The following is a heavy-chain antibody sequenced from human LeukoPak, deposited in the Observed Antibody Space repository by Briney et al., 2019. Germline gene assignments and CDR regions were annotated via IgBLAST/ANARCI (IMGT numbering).Heavy chain of an antibody. J-gene: IGHJ4*02. D-gene: IGHD1-26*01. V-gene: IGHV3-48*01. Sequence: GGSLGLSCAASGFTFSSYCMNWVRQAPGKGLEWVSYISDSSCTSTISYAASVKGRFTISRGNAKNSLYLQTNSLRVEDTAVYYCARDRDSGTYRGAFDYWGQGILVTVSS. CDR1: GFTFSSYC. CDR3: ARDRDSGTYRGAFDY. CDR2: ISDSSCTSTI.